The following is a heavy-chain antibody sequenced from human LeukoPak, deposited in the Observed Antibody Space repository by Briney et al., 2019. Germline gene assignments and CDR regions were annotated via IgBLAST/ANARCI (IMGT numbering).Heavy chain of an antibody. CDR2: IHHSGST. CDR1: GYSISSGYY. J-gene: IGHJ4*02. CDR3: ARGITIFGVVEDYFDY. D-gene: IGHD3-3*01. V-gene: IGHV4-38-2*02. Sequence: SETLSLTCIVSGYSISSGYYWGWIRQPPGKGLEWIGNIHHSGSTYYNPSLKSRVTISVDTSKNQFSLKLSSVTAADTAVYYCARGITIFGVVEDYFDYWGQGTLVTVSS.